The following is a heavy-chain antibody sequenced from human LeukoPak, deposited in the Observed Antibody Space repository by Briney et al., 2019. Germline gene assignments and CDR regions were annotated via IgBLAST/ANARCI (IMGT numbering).Heavy chain of an antibody. Sequence: GGSLRLSCAASGFTFDDYAMHWVRQAPGKGLEWVSGISWNSGSIGYADSVKGRFTISRDNAKNSLYLQMNSLRAEDAALYYCAKVALEMATISYYFDYWGQGTLVTVSS. CDR3: AKVALEMATISYYFDY. D-gene: IGHD5-12*01. V-gene: IGHV3-9*01. CDR1: GFTFDDYA. CDR2: ISWNSGSI. J-gene: IGHJ4*02.